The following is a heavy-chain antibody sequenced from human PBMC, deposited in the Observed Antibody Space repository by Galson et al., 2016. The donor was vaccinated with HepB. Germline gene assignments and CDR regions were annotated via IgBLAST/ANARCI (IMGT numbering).Heavy chain of an antibody. V-gene: IGHV4-59*01. Sequence: SETLSLTCTVSGGSIADYFWSWIRQPPGKGLEWIGVVPNRGRSAKYNASLKSRATISVDTSNKEVSLKLTSVTAADTATYYCATNDFWSGPSEGYFDVWGRGTLVSVSS. CDR3: ATNDFWSGPSEGYFDV. CDR2: VPNRGRSA. D-gene: IGHD3-3*01. J-gene: IGHJ2*01. CDR1: GGSIADYF.